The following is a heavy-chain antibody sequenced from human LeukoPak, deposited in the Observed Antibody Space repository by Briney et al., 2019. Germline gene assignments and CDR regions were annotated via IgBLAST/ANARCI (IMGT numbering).Heavy chain of an antibody. Sequence: GGSLRLSCAASGFTVSSNYMSWVRQAPGKGLEWVSATSSSDAGTYHADSVRGRFTISRDNSKNTPYLQMNSLRVEDAAVYYCARAPVTSCRGAYCYPFDYWGQGTLVTVSS. D-gene: IGHD2-21*01. J-gene: IGHJ4*02. CDR1: GFTVSSNY. CDR2: TSSSDAGT. V-gene: IGHV3-53*01. CDR3: ARAPVTSCRGAYCYPFDY.